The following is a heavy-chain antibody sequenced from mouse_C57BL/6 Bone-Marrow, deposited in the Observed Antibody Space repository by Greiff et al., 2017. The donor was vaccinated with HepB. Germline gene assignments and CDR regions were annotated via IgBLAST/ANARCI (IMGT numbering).Heavy chain of an antibody. Sequence: QVHVKQPGAELVRPGTSVKLSCKASGYTFTSYWMHWVKQRPGQGLEWIGVIDPSDSYTNYNQKFKGKATLTVDTSSSTAYMQLSSLTSEDSAVYYCAKFYYGNYVGYFDVWGTGTTVTVSS. CDR3: AKFYYGNYVGYFDV. CDR1: GYTFTSYW. V-gene: IGHV1-59*01. J-gene: IGHJ1*03. D-gene: IGHD2-1*01. CDR2: IDPSDSYT.